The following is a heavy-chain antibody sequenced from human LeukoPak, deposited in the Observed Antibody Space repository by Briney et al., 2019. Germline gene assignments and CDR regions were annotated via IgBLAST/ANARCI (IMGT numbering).Heavy chain of an antibody. CDR1: GFTFSSYE. V-gene: IGHV4-4*07. Sequence: LRLSCAASGFTFSSYEMNWVRQAPGKGLEWIGRIYASGSTNYNPSLKSRVTMSVDTSKNQFSLKLSSVTAADTAVYYCATAETAAGTVNWGQGTPVTISS. J-gene: IGHJ4*02. CDR3: ATAETAAGTVN. D-gene: IGHD6-13*01. CDR2: IYASGST.